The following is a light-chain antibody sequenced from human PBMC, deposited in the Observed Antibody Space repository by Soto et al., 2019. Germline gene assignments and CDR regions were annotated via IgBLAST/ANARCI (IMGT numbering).Light chain of an antibody. CDR3: QHHNSYSQT. V-gene: IGKV1-5*01. Sequence: DIQMTQSPPTLSASVADRVTITCRASQSIRHYLAWYQQMPGKAPKLLIYGASTLQSGVPSRFSGSGSGTEFTLTISSLQPDDFGTYFCQHHNSYSQTFGQGTKVEIK. CDR2: GAS. CDR1: QSIRHY. J-gene: IGKJ1*01.